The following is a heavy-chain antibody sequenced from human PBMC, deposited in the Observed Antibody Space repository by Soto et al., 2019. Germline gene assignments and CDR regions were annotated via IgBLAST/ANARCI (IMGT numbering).Heavy chain of an antibody. D-gene: IGHD1-7*01. J-gene: IGHJ4*02. CDR3: ASRDPGTSVDY. CDR2: VYRTGST. V-gene: IGHV4-4*02. Sequence: PSETLSLTCAVSGGSFTSNNWWTWVRQPPGQGLEWIGEVYRTGSTNYNPSLKSRVTISLDKSENQFSLKVTSLTAADTAVYYCASRDPGTSVDYWGQGTLVTVSS. CDR1: GGSFTSNNW.